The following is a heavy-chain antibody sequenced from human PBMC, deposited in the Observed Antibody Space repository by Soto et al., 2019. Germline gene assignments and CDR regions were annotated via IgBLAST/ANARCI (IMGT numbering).Heavy chain of an antibody. V-gene: IGHV4-31*03. CDR2: IDYSGTT. J-gene: IGHJ2*01. CDR1: AGSMSSGGHF. CDR3: ARAYSDYGRYFDL. D-gene: IGHD4-17*01. Sequence: QVQLQESGPGLVKPSQTLSLTCTVSAGSMSSGGHFWSWIRQNPGKGLEWIAYIDYSGTTYYNPSLTSRVLVPVDTSEEQFSLKLGSVTAAATAVYYCARAYSDYGRYFDLWGRGTLVTVSS.